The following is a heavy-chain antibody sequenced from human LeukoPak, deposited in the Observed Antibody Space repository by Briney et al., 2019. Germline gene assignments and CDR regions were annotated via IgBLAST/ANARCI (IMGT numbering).Heavy chain of an antibody. CDR2: INPNSGGT. V-gene: IGHV1-2*02. D-gene: IGHD2-2*01. J-gene: IGHJ6*03. CDR3: ATSDCSSTSCYRYYYYMDV. Sequence: GASVRVSCKASGYTFTAYYLHWVRQAPGQGLEWMGWINPNSGGTNYAQKFQGRVTMTRDTSISTAYMELSRLRSDDTAVYYCATSDCSSTSCYRYYYYMDVWGKGTTVTVSS. CDR1: GYTFTAYY.